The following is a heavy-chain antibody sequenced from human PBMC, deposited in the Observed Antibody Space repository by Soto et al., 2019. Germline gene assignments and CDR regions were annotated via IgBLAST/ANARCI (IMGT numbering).Heavy chain of an antibody. Sequence: GGSLRLSCVASKFTFSNYWMTWVRQATGKGLEWVANIKEDGSEKYYVDSVKGRFTISRDNAKNSLYLQMNSLRAEDTAVYFCARVYFKYDYWGQGTLVTVSS. CDR2: IKEDGSEK. V-gene: IGHV3-7*01. CDR1: KFTFSNYW. CDR3: ARVYFKYDY. D-gene: IGHD3-10*01. J-gene: IGHJ4*02.